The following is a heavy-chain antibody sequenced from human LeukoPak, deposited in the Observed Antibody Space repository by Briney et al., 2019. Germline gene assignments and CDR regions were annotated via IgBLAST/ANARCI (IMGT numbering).Heavy chain of an antibody. CDR2: ISGSGGST. D-gene: IGHD4-17*01. CDR3: ARVPTVTTTLSFDY. J-gene: IGHJ4*02. V-gene: IGHV3-23*01. Sequence: QTGGSLRLSCAASGFTFSSYAMSWVRQAPGKGLEWVSAISGSGGSTYCADSVKGRFTISRDNSKNTLYLQMNSLRAEDTAVYYCARVPTVTTTLSFDYWGQGTLVTVSS. CDR1: GFTFSSYA.